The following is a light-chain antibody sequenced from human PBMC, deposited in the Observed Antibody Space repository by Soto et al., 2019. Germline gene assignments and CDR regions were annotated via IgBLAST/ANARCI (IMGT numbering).Light chain of an antibody. V-gene: IGLV2-14*01. Sequence: QSVLTQPASVSGSPGLSITISCTGTSSDVGGYNYVSWYQQHPGKAPKLMIYEVSNRPSGVSNRFSGSKSGNTASLTISGLQAEDEADYYCSSYTSSSTPYVFGTGTKLTVL. J-gene: IGLJ1*01. CDR3: SSYTSSSTPYV. CDR1: SSDVGGYNY. CDR2: EVS.